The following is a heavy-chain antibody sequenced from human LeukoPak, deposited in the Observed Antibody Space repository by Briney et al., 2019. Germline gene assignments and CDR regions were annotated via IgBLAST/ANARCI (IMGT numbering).Heavy chain of an antibody. CDR3: ARGDRFGEFQIDY. D-gene: IGHD3-10*01. Sequence: ASVKVSCKASGYTLTGYYMHWVRQAPGQGLEWMGWINPNSGGTNYAQKFQGRVTMTRDTSISTAYMELSRLRSDDTAVYYCARGDRFGEFQIDYWGQGTLVTVSS. V-gene: IGHV1-2*02. CDR2: INPNSGGT. CDR1: GYTLTGYY. J-gene: IGHJ4*02.